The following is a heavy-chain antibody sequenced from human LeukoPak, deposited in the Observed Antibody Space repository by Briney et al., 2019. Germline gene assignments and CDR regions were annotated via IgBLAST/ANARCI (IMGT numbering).Heavy chain of an antibody. CDR1: GGSFSGYY. J-gene: IGHJ4*02. Sequence: PGGSLRLSCGVYGGSFSGYYWSWIRQPPGKGLEWIGEINPRGSTNYNPSLKSRVTLSADTSKNQFSLTLNSVTAADTAVYYCARPNSGGSFDYWGQGTLVTVSS. V-gene: IGHV4-34*01. D-gene: IGHD1-14*01. CDR3: ARPNSGGSFDY. CDR2: INPRGST.